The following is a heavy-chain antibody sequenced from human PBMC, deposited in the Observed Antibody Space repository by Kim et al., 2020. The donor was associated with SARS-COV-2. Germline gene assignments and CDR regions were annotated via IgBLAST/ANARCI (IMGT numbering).Heavy chain of an antibody. V-gene: IGHV1-24*01. CDR3: ATTVDTAMVRPLDY. CDR1: GYTLTELS. J-gene: IGHJ4*02. Sequence: ASVKVSCKVSGYTLTELSMHWVRQAPGKGLEWMGGFDPEDGETIYAQKFQGRVTMTEDTSTDTAYMELSSLRSEDMAVYFCATTVDTAMVRPLDYWGQGTLVTVSS. D-gene: IGHD5-18*01. CDR2: FDPEDGET.